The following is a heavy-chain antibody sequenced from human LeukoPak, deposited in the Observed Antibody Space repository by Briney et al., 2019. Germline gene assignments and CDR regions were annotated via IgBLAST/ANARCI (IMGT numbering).Heavy chain of an antibody. Sequence: GSLRLSCAASGFTFSKFAMSWVRQAPGKGLEWVSTISGSGGTTNYADSVKGRFTFSRDNSKNTLYLQMNSLRAEDTAVYYCAKDLPDYGDYVEGYWGQGTLVTVSS. CDR3: AKDLPDYGDYVEGY. D-gene: IGHD4-17*01. J-gene: IGHJ4*02. V-gene: IGHV3-23*01. CDR1: GFTFSKFA. CDR2: ISGSGGTT.